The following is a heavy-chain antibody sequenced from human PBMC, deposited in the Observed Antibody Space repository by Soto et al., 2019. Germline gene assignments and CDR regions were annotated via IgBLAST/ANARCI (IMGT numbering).Heavy chain of an antibody. Sequence: SETLSLTCTVSGDTVNNGDYFWSWIRQSPGKGLEWLGYIYFTGSTYYSPSLKSRLHISMDKSKNHFSLEMTSVTVADTAVYFCARGEVVDVVAAFKRELDPWGPGLLVTV. D-gene: IGHD5-12*01. V-gene: IGHV4-30-4*01. CDR2: IYFTGST. CDR3: ARGEVVDVVAAFKRELDP. J-gene: IGHJ5*02. CDR1: GDTVNNGDYF.